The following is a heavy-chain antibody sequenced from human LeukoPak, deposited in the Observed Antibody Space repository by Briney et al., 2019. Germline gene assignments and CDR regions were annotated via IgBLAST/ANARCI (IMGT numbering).Heavy chain of an antibody. J-gene: IGHJ4*02. D-gene: IGHD2-15*01. CDR1: GHTFTNKF. CDR3: ARESSGGYFDY. V-gene: IGHV1-46*01. CDR2: IYPSDDST. Sequence: ASVKVSSKASGHTFTNKFLHWVRQAPGQELEWMGVIYPSDDSTNYAQKFQDRVTMTRDTSTSTVYMELSSLRSEDTAVYYCARESSGGYFDYWGQGTLVTVSS.